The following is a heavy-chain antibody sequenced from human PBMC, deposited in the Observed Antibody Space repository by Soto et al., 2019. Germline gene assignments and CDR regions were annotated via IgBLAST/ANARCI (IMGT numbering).Heavy chain of an antibody. J-gene: IGHJ4*02. CDR2: ISSSSSYI. Sequence: GGSLRLSCAASGFTFSSYSMNWVRQAPGRGLEWVSSISSSSSYIYYADSVKGRFTISRDNAKNSLYLQMNSLRAEDTAVYYCARESRDGYNSFDYWGQGTTVTVP. D-gene: IGHD5-12*01. CDR3: ARESRDGYNSFDY. V-gene: IGHV3-21*01. CDR1: GFTFSSYS.